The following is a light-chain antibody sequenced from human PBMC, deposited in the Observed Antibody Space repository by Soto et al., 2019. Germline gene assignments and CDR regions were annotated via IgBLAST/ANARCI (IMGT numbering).Light chain of an antibody. Sequence: QSALTQPASMSGPPGQSITISSTGTSSDVGGYNYVSWYQQHPGKAPKLMIYEVSNRPSGVSNRFSGSKSGNTASLTISGLQAEDEADYYCSSYTSSSTLYVFGTGTKVTVL. V-gene: IGLV2-14*01. J-gene: IGLJ1*01. CDR2: EVS. CDR3: SSYTSSSTLYV. CDR1: SSDVGGYNY.